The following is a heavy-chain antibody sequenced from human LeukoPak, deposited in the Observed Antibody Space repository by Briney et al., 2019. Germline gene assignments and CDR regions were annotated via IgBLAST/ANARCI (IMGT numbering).Heavy chain of an antibody. D-gene: IGHD3-22*01. CDR1: GFTFSSYA. Sequence: GGSLRLSCSASGFTFSSYAMHWVRQAPGKGLEYVSAISSNGGSTYYADSVKGRFTISRDNSKNTLYLQMNSLRAEDTAVYYCARDKYYYDSSGYHGFYYYYAMDVWGQGTPVTVSS. V-gene: IGHV3-64*04. CDR3: ARDKYYYDSSGYHGFYYYYAMDV. J-gene: IGHJ6*02. CDR2: ISSNGGST.